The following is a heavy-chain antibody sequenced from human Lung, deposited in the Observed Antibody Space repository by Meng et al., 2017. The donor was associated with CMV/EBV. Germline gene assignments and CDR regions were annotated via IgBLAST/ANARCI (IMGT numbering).Heavy chain of an antibody. J-gene: IGHJ4*02. CDR2: IRSDGNIK. V-gene: IGHV3-30*02. D-gene: IGHD1-26*01. CDR3: ANQGDPKDNDYFDF. CDR1: GFTFSSFD. Sequence: SCATSGFTFSSFDMHWVRQAPAKGLEWVAFIRSDGNIKHYADSVKGRFTVSRDNSKNTLFLQMDSLRSDDTAVYFCANQGDPKDNDYFDFWGQGTPVTVSS.